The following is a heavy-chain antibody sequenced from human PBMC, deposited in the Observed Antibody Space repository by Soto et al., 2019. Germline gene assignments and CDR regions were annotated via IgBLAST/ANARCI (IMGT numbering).Heavy chain of an antibody. D-gene: IGHD1-26*01. CDR3: ARLYLRELFWMSNDHYGMDV. J-gene: IGHJ6*02. CDR1: GYSFTSYW. CDR2: IYPGDSDT. V-gene: IGHV5-51*01. Sequence: PGESLKISCKGSGYSFTSYWIGWVRQMPGKGLEWMGIIYPGDSDTRYSPSFQGQVTISADKSISTAYLQWSSLKASDTAMYYCARLYLRELFWMSNDHYGMDVWGQGTTVTVSS.